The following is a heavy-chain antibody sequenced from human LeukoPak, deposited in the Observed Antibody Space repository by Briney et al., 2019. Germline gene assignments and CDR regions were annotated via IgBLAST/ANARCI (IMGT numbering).Heavy chain of an antibody. Sequence: GGSLRLSCAASGFIFSNYGMHWVRQVPGKGLEWVAVIWYDGSNKYYADSVKGRFTISRDNSRNTLYLQMNSLRAEDTAVYYCARKPLSYSDYEVDYWGQGTLVTVSS. CDR3: ARKPLSYSDYEVDY. V-gene: IGHV3-33*01. CDR1: GFIFSNYG. J-gene: IGHJ4*02. CDR2: IWYDGSNK. D-gene: IGHD4-17*01.